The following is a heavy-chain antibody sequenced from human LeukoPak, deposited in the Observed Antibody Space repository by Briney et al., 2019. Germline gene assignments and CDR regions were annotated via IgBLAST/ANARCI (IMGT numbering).Heavy chain of an antibody. Sequence: GGSMRLSCAASGFTFSSYGMHWVRQAPGKGLEWVAFIRYDGSNKYYADSVKGRFTISRDNSKNTLYLQMNSLRAEDTAVYYCAKDSAYQLLLYNWFDPWGQGTLVTVSS. V-gene: IGHV3-30*02. CDR2: IRYDGSNK. J-gene: IGHJ5*02. CDR1: GFTFSSYG. D-gene: IGHD2-2*01. CDR3: AKDSAYQLLLYNWFDP.